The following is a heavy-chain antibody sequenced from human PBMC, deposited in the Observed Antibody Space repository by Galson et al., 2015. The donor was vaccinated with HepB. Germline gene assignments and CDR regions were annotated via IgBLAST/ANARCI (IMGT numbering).Heavy chain of an antibody. J-gene: IGHJ1*01. CDR2: ISSDPSYK. D-gene: IGHD3-22*01. CDR3: ATDLRVVSVTTEDFHH. V-gene: IGHV3-21*01. Sequence: SLRLSCAASGFVLSDYSMNWVRQAPGKGLEWVSSISSDPSYKYYADSVKGRFTISRENAKNSLYLQMNNLGVEDTAVYYCATDLRVVSVTTEDFHHWGLGTLVIDSS. CDR1: GFVLSDYS.